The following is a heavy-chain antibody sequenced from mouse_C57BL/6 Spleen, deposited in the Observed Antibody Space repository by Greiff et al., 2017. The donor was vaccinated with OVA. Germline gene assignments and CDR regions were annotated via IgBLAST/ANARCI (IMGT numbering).Heavy chain of an antibody. CDR2: IWRGGST. CDR1: GFSLTSYG. Sequence: QVQLKESGPGLVQPSQSLSITCTVSGFSLTSYGVHWVRQSPGKGLEWLGVIWRGGSTDYNAAFMSRLSITKDNSKSQVFFKMNSLQADDTAIYYCAKNLGYYGSSYVDYAMDYWGQGTSVTVSS. V-gene: IGHV2-5*01. D-gene: IGHD1-1*01. CDR3: AKNLGYYGSSYVDYAMDY. J-gene: IGHJ4*01.